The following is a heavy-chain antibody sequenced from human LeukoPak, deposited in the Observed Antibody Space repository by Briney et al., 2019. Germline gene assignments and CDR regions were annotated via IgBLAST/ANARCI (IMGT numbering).Heavy chain of an antibody. CDR3: AIYDSSLDAFDI. J-gene: IGHJ3*02. CDR2: ISYSGST. CDR1: GGSISSYY. Sequence: PSETLSLTCTVSGGSISSYYWSWIRQPPGKGLEWIGYISYSGSTNYNPSLKSRVTVSVDTSKNQFSLKLSPVTAADTAVYYCAIYDSSLDAFDIWGQGTVVTVSS. V-gene: IGHV4-59*08. D-gene: IGHD3-22*01.